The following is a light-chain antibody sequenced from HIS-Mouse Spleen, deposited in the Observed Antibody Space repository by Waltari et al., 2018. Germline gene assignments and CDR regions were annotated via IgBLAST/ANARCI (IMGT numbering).Light chain of an antibody. J-gene: IGLJ2*01. CDR3: SSYTSSSTLV. CDR2: DVS. V-gene: IGLV2-14*03. Sequence: QSALTQPASVSGSPGQSITISCTGTSSDVGGYNYVSWYQQHPGKAPKLMIYDVSNRHSGVSNRFSGSKSGNTASLTISGLQAEDEADCYCSSYTSSSTLVFGGGTKLTVL. CDR1: SSDVGGYNY.